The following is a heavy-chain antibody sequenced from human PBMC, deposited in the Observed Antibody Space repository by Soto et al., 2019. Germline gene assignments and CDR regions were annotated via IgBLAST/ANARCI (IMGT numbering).Heavy chain of an antibody. CDR1: GFSFSSYW. J-gene: IGHJ4*02. Sequence: EVQLVESGGGLVQPGGSLRLSCEASGFSFSSYWMLWVRQDPGKGLLWVARVSPDGGGTSYADSVKGRFTIFRDNAKNTVHLQMNSLRVEDTAVYFCARGRWELLPSDWGQGTLVTVSS. CDR2: VSPDGGGT. CDR3: ARGRWELLPSD. D-gene: IGHD1-26*01. V-gene: IGHV3-74*01.